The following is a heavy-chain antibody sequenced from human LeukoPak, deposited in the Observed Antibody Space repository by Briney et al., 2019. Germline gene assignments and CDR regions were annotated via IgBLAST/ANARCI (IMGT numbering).Heavy chain of an antibody. D-gene: IGHD6-13*01. CDR3: ARERAGGYSSSWYSYYFDY. CDR1: GFTFCSYW. CDR2: ISEIGSEK. Sequence: GGSLRLSCAASGFTFCSYWMSWGRQAPGKGLEWVANISEIGSEKYYVDSVKGRFTIPRDNAKNSLYLQMNSLRAEDTAVYYCARERAGGYSSSWYSYYFDYWGQGTLVTVSS. V-gene: IGHV3-7*01. J-gene: IGHJ4*02.